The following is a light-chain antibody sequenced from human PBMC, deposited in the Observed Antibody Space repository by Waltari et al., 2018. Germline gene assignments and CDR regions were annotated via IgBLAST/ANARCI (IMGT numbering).Light chain of an antibody. CDR1: QSISSW. CDR3: QQYYTYPLT. CDR2: KAS. V-gene: IGKV1-5*03. Sequence: DIQMTQSPSTLSASVGDRVTITCRASQSISSWLAWYQQKPGKAPKLLIYKASTLEGGGPSRFSGSGSGTDVTLTISSLQPDDSAAYYCQQYYTYPLTFGGGTKVEIK. J-gene: IGKJ4*02.